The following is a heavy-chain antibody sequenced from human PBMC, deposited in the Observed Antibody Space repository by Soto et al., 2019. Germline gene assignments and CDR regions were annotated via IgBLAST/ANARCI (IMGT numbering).Heavy chain of an antibody. V-gene: IGHV1-24*01. CDR2: FDPEDGET. Sequence: ASVKVSCKVSGYTLTELSMHWVRQAPGKGLEWMGGFDPEDGETIYAQKFQGRVTMTEDTSTDTDYMELSSLRSEDTAVYYCATTAAIGGTYYFDYWGQGTLVTVSS. J-gene: IGHJ4*02. D-gene: IGHD2-2*02. CDR1: GYTLTELS. CDR3: ATTAAIGGTYYFDY.